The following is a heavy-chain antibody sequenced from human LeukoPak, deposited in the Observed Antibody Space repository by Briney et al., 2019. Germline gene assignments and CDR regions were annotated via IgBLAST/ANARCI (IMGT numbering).Heavy chain of an antibody. V-gene: IGHV4-39*01. CDR1: GGSISSSSYY. Sequence: SETLSLTCTVSGGSISSSSYYWGWIRQPPGKGLEWIGSIYYSGSTYYNPSLKSRVTMSVDTSKNQFSLKLSPVTAADTAVYYCARRAGYCSSTSCYAGAFDIWGQGTMVTVSS. CDR2: IYYSGST. CDR3: ARRAGYCSSTSCYAGAFDI. D-gene: IGHD2-2*01. J-gene: IGHJ3*02.